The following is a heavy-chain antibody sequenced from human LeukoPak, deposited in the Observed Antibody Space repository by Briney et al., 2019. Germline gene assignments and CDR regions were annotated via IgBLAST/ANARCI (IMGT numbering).Heavy chain of an antibody. J-gene: IGHJ5*02. CDR3: VKRELYIVATT. Sequence: XASLRLSCAASGFTSSSNAMGWVRQAPGKGLEWVSAISPGGSPYYADSVTGRFTISRDNSKNTLYLQMNSLRAEDTAVYYCVKRELYIVATTWGQGTLVTVSS. CDR1: GFTSSSNA. V-gene: IGHV3-23*01. CDR2: ISPGGSP. D-gene: IGHD5-12*01.